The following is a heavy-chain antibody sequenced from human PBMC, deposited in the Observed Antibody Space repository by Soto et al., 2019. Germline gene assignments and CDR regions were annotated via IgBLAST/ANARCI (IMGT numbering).Heavy chain of an antibody. J-gene: IGHJ5*02. CDR2: IYPPDSDT. CDR1: GYTFTNYY. Sequence: GESLKISCRASGYTFTNYYIALVRQMPGKGLEWIGIIYPPDSDTRYSPSFQGQVTMLVDKSINTAYLQWSSLKASDTAMYYCARLGSLGVTTHHRFDPWGQGTQVTVSP. CDR3: ARLGSLGVTTHHRFDP. D-gene: IGHD3-16*01. V-gene: IGHV5-51*01.